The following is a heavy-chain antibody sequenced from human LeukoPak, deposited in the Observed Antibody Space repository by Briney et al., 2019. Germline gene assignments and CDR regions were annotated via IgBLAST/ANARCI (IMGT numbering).Heavy chain of an antibody. V-gene: IGHV3-7*03. J-gene: IGHJ6*04. CDR3: ARERRVVVVAATGYYYGMDV. CDR2: IKQDGSEK. CDR1: GFTFSSYW. Sequence: GGSLRLSCAASGFTFSSYWMSWVRQAPGKGLEWVANIKQDGSEKYYVDSVKGRFTISRDNAKNSLYLQMNSLRAEDTAVYYCARERRVVVVAATGYYYGMDVWGKGTTVTVSS. D-gene: IGHD2-15*01.